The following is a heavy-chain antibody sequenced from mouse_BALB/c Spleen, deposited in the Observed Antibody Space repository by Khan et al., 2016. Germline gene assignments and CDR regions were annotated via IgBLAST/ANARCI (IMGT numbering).Heavy chain of an antibody. V-gene: IGHV5-6-3*01. J-gene: IGHJ2*01. CDR3: ARMARTIN. CDR1: GFTFSSYG. CDR2: INSNGGST. Sequence: EVELVESGGGLVQPGGSLKLSCAASGFTFSSYGMSWVRQTPDKRLELVATINSNGGSTYYPDSVKGRLTISRDTARNTLYRQMGSLKSEDTAMYYCARMARTINWGQGTTLTVSS.